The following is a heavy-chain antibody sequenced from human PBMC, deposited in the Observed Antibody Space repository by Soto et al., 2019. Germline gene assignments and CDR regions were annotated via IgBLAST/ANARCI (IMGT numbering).Heavy chain of an antibody. J-gene: IGHJ4*02. CDR3: AREGGESSDGLYYFDS. CDR1: GGSTSSDNY. CDR2: IYYSGNT. V-gene: IGHV4-30-4*01. D-gene: IGHD3-16*01. Sequence: LSLTCTVSGGSTSSDNYWSWIRQPPGKGLEWVGHIYYSGNTDYNPSLKSRLAISIDTSKNQFSLKLSSVTAADTAVYFCAREGGESSDGLYYFDSWGQGSLVTVSS.